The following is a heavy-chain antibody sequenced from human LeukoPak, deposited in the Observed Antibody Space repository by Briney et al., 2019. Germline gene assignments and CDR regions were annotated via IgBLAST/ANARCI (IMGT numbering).Heavy chain of an antibody. D-gene: IGHD2-2*01. V-gene: IGHV4-34*01. Sequence: PSETLSLTCAVYGGSFSGCYWSWIRQPPGKGLEWIGEINHSGSTNYNPSLKSRVTISVDTSKNQFSLKLSSVTAADTAVYYCARGTYCSSTSCHGDWFDPWGQGTLVTVSS. CDR3: ARGTYCSSTSCHGDWFDP. CDR2: INHSGST. J-gene: IGHJ5*02. CDR1: GGSFSGCY.